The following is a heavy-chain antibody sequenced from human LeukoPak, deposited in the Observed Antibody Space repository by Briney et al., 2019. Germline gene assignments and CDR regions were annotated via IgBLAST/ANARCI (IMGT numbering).Heavy chain of an antibody. J-gene: IGHJ4*02. CDR3: ARGDVEMATIKAIDY. Sequence: RPSETLSLTCTVSGGSISSRSYYWGWIRQHPGKGLEWIGYIYYSGSTYYNPSLKSRVTISVDTSKNQFSLKLSSVTAADTAVYYCARGDVEMATIKAIDYWGQGTLVTVSS. CDR1: GGSISSRSYY. CDR2: IYYSGST. D-gene: IGHD5-24*01. V-gene: IGHV4-31*03.